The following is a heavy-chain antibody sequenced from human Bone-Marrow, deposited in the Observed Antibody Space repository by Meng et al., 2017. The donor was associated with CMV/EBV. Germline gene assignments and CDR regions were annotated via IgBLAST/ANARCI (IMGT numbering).Heavy chain of an antibody. J-gene: IGHJ5*02. Sequence: ASVKVSCKASGYTFTGYYMHWVRQAPGQGLEWMGWINPNSGGTNYAQKFQGRVTMTRDTSISTAYMELSSLRSEDTAVYYCARSPYCSSTSCSRGWFVPWGQGTLVTVSS. CDR2: INPNSGGT. CDR3: ARSPYCSSTSCSRGWFVP. D-gene: IGHD2-2*01. CDR1: GYTFTGYY. V-gene: IGHV1-2*02.